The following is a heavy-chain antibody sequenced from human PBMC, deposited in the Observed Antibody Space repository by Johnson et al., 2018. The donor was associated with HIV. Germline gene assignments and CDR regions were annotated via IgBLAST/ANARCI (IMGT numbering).Heavy chain of an antibody. CDR1: GFTFSSYA. J-gene: IGHJ3*02. V-gene: IGHV3-30*04. CDR2: ISCDGSNK. Sequence: QVQVVESGGGVVQPGRSLRLSCAASGFTFSSYAMHWVRQAPGKGLEWVAVISCDGSNKYYADSVKGRFTISRDNSKNTLYLQMNSLRAEDTAVYYCARDGFDIWGQGTMVTVSS. CDR3: ARDGFDI.